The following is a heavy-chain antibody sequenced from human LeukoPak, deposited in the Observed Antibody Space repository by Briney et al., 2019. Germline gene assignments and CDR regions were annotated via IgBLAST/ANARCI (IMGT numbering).Heavy chain of an antibody. J-gene: IGHJ5*02. Sequence: SVKVSCKAPGGTFSSYAISWVRQAPGQGLEWMGRIIPIFGTANYAQKFQGRVTITTDESTSTAYMELSSLRSEDTAVYYCARAHGSGSYYNVYWFDPWGQGTLATVSS. D-gene: IGHD3-10*01. CDR2: IIPIFGTA. CDR1: GGTFSSYA. V-gene: IGHV1-69*05. CDR3: ARAHGSGSYYNVYWFDP.